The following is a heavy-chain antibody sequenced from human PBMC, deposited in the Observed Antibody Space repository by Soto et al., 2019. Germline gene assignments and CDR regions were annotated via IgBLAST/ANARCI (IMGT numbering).Heavy chain of an antibody. D-gene: IGHD3-16*02. CDR3: ARVWGSYRAHSGGAGLDP. J-gene: IGHJ5*02. CDR1: GYSFTSNA. CDR2: ISAYDGST. V-gene: IGHV1-18*04. Sequence: QVQLVQSGAEVKKPGASVKVSCKASGYSFTSNAITWVRQAPGQGLEWMGRISAYDGSTNYAQKFQGRVTMTTDASTSTAYLEVGSLTSDDTAVYYCARVWGSYRAHSGGAGLDPWGQGTLVTVSS.